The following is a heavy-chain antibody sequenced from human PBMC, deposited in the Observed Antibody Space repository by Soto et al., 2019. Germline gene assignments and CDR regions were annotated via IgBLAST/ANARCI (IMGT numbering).Heavy chain of an antibody. Sequence: SETLSLTCIVSGESISSSSYYWGWIRQPPGKGLEWIGSIYYSGRTYYNPSFKSRVTISIDTSKNQFSLKLSSVTATDTAVYYCARQRTTVVTQAYFDHWGQGALVAVSS. CDR3: ARQRTTVVTQAYFDH. D-gene: IGHD2-21*02. J-gene: IGHJ4*02. CDR2: IYYSGRT. CDR1: GESISSSSYY. V-gene: IGHV4-39*01.